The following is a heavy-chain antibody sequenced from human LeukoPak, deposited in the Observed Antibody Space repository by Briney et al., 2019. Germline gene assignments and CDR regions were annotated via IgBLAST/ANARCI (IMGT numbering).Heavy chain of an antibody. D-gene: IGHD3-16*01. Sequence: EASVKVSCKASGYTFTGYYMHWVRQAPGQGLEWMGWINPNSGGTNYAQKFQGRVTMTRDTSISTAYMELSRLRSDDTAVYYCARVMSTRGLYYFDYWGQGTLVTVSS. CDR3: ARVMSTRGLYYFDY. CDR1: GYTFTGYY. J-gene: IGHJ4*02. V-gene: IGHV1-2*02. CDR2: INPNSGGT.